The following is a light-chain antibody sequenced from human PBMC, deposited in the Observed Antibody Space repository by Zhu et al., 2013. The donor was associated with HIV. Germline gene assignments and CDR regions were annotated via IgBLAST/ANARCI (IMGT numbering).Light chain of an antibody. CDR3: QQYNSYSLT. V-gene: IGKV1-5*03. CDR1: QSIGTW. CDR2: KAS. J-gene: IGKJ4*01. Sequence: DIQMTQSPSTLSPSVGDRVTITCRASQSIGTWLAWYQQKPGKAPKLLIYKASTLESGVPSRFTGSGSGTEFTLTISSLQPDDFATYYCQQYNSYSLTFGGGTKVEVK.